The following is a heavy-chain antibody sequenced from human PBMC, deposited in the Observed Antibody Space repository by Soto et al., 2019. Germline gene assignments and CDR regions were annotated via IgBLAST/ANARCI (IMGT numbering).Heavy chain of an antibody. J-gene: IGHJ4*02. CDR3: ARDGGRHSGGIDY. V-gene: IGHV1-69*01. D-gene: IGHD1-26*01. CDR2: IITIFGTA. CDR1: GGTFSSYS. Sequence: QVQLLQSGAEVKKPGSSVKVSCKASGGTFSSYSINWGRQAPGQGLEWMGEIITIFGTANYEQKFQGRVTITADESTTTAYMELSSLRSEDKAVYYCARDGGRHSGGIDYWGQGTLVTVSS.